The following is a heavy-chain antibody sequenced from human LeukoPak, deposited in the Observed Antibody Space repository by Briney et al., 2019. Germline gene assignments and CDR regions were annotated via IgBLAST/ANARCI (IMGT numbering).Heavy chain of an antibody. V-gene: IGHV4-34*01. Sequence: PSETLSLTCAVYGGSFSGYYWSWIRQPPGKGLEWIGEINHSGSTNYNPSLKSRVTISVDTSKNQFSLKLSSVTAADTAVYYCARSPGGPRWFDPWGQGTLVTVSS. CDR3: ARSPGGPRWFDP. CDR1: GGSFSGYY. CDR2: INHSGST. D-gene: IGHD1-14*01. J-gene: IGHJ5*02.